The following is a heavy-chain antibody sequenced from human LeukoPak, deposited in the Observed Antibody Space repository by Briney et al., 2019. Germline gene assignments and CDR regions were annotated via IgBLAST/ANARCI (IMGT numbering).Heavy chain of an antibody. D-gene: IGHD3-10*01. V-gene: IGHV3-21*01. Sequence: GGPLPHFCSASGLPLRSYRMNWVRQAPGKGLEWVLSMISSSSHIYYADSVKGRFSLSRDTAKNSMYLQTHSLRAEDMAVSYCARVWFGEFGYYFDYWGQGTLVTVSS. J-gene: IGHJ4*02. CDR2: MISSSSHI. CDR1: GLPLRSYR. CDR3: ARVWFGEFGYYFDY.